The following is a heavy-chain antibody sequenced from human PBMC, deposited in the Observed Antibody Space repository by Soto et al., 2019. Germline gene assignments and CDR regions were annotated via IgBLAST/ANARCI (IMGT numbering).Heavy chain of an antibody. Sequence: SETLSLTCTFSGCSISSYYWNWIRQPPGKGLEWIGYIYYRGNTNYNPSLKSRVTISLDTPKKQFSLKVTSLRAEDTTVYYCAKGGRQWLVTSDFNYWGQGALVTVSS. V-gene: IGHV4-59*01. CDR1: GCSISSYY. CDR2: IYYRGNT. J-gene: IGHJ4*02. CDR3: AKGGRQWLVTSDFNY. D-gene: IGHD6-19*01.